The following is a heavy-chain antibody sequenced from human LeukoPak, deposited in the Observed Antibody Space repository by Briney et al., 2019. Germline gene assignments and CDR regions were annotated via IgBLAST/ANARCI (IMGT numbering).Heavy chain of an antibody. CDR1: GYTLTELS. Sequence: ASVKISCKVSGYTLTELSMHWVRQAPGKGLEWMGGFDPEDGETIYAQKFQGRVTMTEDTSTDTAYMELSSLRSEDTAVYYCATPFYCSSTSCYHFDYWGQGTLVTVSS. D-gene: IGHD2-2*01. V-gene: IGHV1-24*01. CDR2: FDPEDGET. J-gene: IGHJ4*02. CDR3: ATPFYCSSTSCYHFDY.